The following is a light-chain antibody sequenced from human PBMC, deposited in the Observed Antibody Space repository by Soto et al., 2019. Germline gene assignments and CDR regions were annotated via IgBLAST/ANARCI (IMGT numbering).Light chain of an antibody. Sequence: QSVLTQPASVSGSPGQSITISCTGTSSDVGSYNLVSWYQQRPGKAPKLIIYEGSKRPSGVSNRFSGSKSGNTASLTISGLQAEDEADYYCCSYAGSSTPVLFGGGTKLTVL. J-gene: IGLJ2*01. V-gene: IGLV2-23*01. CDR2: EGS. CDR3: CSYAGSSTPVL. CDR1: SSDVGSYNL.